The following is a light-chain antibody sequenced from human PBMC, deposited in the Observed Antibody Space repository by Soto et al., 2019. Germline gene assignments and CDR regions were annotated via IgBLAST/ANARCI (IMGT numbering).Light chain of an antibody. V-gene: IGLV2-23*01. J-gene: IGLJ3*02. CDR3: CSYAGTTTWV. Sequence: QSALTQPASVSGSPGQSITISCTGTSSDVGTSNRVSWYQHHPGEAPKLIIYEDTKRPSWISNRFSGSKSANTASLTVSGLQVEDEDDYYCCSYAGTTTWVFGGGTKLTVL. CDR1: SSDVGTSNR. CDR2: EDT.